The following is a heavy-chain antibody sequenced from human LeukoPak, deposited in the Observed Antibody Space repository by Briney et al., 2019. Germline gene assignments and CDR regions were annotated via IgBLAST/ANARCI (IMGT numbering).Heavy chain of an antibody. CDR2: IEQDGSEK. CDR1: GFTFSNYW. J-gene: IGHJ3*02. CDR3: ARFGSVAGSPVAFDI. V-gene: IGHV3-7*01. D-gene: IGHD6-19*01. Sequence: GGSLRLSCAASGFTFSNYWMSWVRQAPGKGLEWVANIEQDGSEKYYVDSVKGRFTISRDNVKNSLYLQMNSLRAEDTAVYHCARFGSVAGSPVAFDIWGQGTMVTVSS.